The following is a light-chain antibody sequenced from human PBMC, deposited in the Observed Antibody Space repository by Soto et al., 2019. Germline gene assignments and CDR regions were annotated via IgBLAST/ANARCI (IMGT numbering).Light chain of an antibody. V-gene: IGLV2-23*01. CDR1: GANLASYNL. Sequence: QSALTQPASVSGSPGQSITISCAGSGANLASYNLVSWYQQHPGKVPKLIIYEATKRPSGISDRFSGSESGNTASLTISGLQAADEGDYYCCSYAGGSNWVFGGGTKLTVL. CDR2: EAT. CDR3: CSYAGGSNWV. J-gene: IGLJ3*02.